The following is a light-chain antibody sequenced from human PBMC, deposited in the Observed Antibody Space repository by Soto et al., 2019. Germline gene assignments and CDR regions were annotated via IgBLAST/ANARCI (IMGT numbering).Light chain of an antibody. Sequence: QSALTQPASVAGSPGQSITISCTGASSDLGDYNFVSWYQQHPGKAPKHVIYEVSNRPSGVSNRFSGSKSGNTASLTISGLQAEDEADYYCSSYTSSTTGVFGGGTKLTVL. V-gene: IGLV2-14*01. CDR2: EVS. J-gene: IGLJ3*02. CDR3: SSYTSSTTGV. CDR1: SSDLGDYNF.